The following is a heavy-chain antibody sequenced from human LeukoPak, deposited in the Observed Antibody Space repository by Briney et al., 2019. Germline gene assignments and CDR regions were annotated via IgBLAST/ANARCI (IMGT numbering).Heavy chain of an antibody. V-gene: IGHV4-34*01. CDR1: GGSISGYF. CDR3: AEDYYGSGSFDY. D-gene: IGHD3-10*01. Sequence: PSETLSLTCTVSGGSISGYFWSWVRQSPGKGLEWIGEINHSGTTNSNPSLMSRVTISVDTSKKQFSLRLSSVTAADTAVYYCAEDYYGSGSFDYWGQGTLVTVSS. J-gene: IGHJ4*02. CDR2: INHSGTT.